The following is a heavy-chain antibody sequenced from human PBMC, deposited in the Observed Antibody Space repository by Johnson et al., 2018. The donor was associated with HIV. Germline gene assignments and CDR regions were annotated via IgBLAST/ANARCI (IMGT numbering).Heavy chain of an antibody. D-gene: IGHD6-6*01. CDR2: ISGSGGST. J-gene: IGHJ3*02. CDR1: GFSFSDYF. CDR3: ARDRGYSSSSANAFDI. Sequence: QVQLVESGGGLVKPGGSLRLSCAASGFSFSDYFMSWIRQAPGKGLEWVSAISGSGGSTYYADSVQGRFTISRDNSKNTLYLQMNSLRAEDTAVYYCARDRGYSSSSANAFDIWGQGTMVTVSS. V-gene: IGHV3-11*04.